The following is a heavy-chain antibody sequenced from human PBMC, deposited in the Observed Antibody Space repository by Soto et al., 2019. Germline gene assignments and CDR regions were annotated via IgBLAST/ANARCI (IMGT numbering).Heavy chain of an antibody. V-gene: IGHV1-46*01. CDR2: ISPSGGST. Sequence: VASVKVSCKASGYTFSDYYMHWVRQAPGQGLEWMGIISPSGGSTEFAQKFQGRVTMTRDTSTSTVYMELSSLRSEDTAVYYCAIYYYDSSGYPYQDNWFDPWGQGTLVTVSS. J-gene: IGHJ5*02. CDR1: GYTFSDYY. CDR3: AIYYYDSSGYPYQDNWFDP. D-gene: IGHD3-22*01.